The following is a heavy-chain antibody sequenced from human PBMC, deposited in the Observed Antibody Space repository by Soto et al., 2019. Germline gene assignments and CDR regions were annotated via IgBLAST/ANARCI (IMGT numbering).Heavy chain of an antibody. CDR2: INSSGRT. V-gene: IGHV4-30-4*01. Sequence: QVQLQESGPGLVKPSQTLSLTCSVSGDSISSSDCYWRLIRQAPGKGLKWIGYINSSGRTYYKPSHNRPVSRATHTSTNQFARRLTSVTVADTAVYFCARFSTLGKDYGVDVWGQGTTVTVSS. CDR3: ARFSTLGKDYGVDV. J-gene: IGHJ6*02. D-gene: IGHD2-2*01. CDR1: GDSISSSDCY.